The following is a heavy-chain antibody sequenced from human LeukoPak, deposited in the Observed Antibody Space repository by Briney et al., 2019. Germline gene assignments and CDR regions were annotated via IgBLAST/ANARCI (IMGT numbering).Heavy chain of an antibody. Sequence: GGSLRLSCAASGFTFSDYSMGWVRQAPGKGLEWVSLINGGGDTHYADSVKGRFTISRDNSKNTLYMQMSSLRADDTAVYYCAKGDARSTAPGQAFHIWGQGTMVTVSS. V-gene: IGHV3-23*01. CDR1: GFTFSDYS. CDR3: AKGDARSTAPGQAFHI. D-gene: IGHD6-13*01. J-gene: IGHJ3*02. CDR2: INGGGDT.